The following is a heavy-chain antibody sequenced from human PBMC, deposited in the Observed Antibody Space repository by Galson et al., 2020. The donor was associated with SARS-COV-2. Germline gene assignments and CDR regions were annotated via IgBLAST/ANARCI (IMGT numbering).Heavy chain of an antibody. CDR3: ASGVGYSYGRLPLAFDY. Sequence: HGESLKISCKGSGYSFTSYWIGWVRQMPGKGLDWMGIIYPGDSDTRYSPSFQGQVTISADKSISTAYLQWSSLKASDTAMYYCASGVGYSYGRLPLAFDYWGQGTLVTVAS. D-gene: IGHD5-18*01. CDR2: IYPGDSDT. V-gene: IGHV5-51*01. J-gene: IGHJ4*02. CDR1: GYSFTSYW.